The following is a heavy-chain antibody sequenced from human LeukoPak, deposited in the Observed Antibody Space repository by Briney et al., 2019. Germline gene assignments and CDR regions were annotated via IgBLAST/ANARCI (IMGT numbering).Heavy chain of an antibody. Sequence: PSETLSLTCTVSGGSISSTRYYWGWIRQPPGKGLEWIGSIYYSGNTYYNPSLKSRVTISVDTSKNQFSLKLSSVTAADTAVYYCARPVSSGWYVYLYWGQGTLVTVSS. CDR2: IYYSGNT. CDR3: ARPVSSGWYVYLY. V-gene: IGHV4-39*07. D-gene: IGHD6-19*01. J-gene: IGHJ4*02. CDR1: GGSISSTRYY.